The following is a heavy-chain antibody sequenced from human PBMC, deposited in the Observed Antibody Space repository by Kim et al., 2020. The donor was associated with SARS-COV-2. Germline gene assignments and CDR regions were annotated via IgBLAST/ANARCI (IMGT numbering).Heavy chain of an antibody. V-gene: IGHV1-2*02. CDR1: GYTFTDYY. D-gene: IGHD3-10*01. Sequence: ASVKVSCKASGYTFTDYYIHWVRQAPGQGLEWMGWIDPNSGGTDYAQKFQGRVTMTWDTSISTAYMELSSLSSDDTAVDFCARGIMVWLAPWGQVTLV. J-gene: IGHJ5*02. CDR2: IDPNSGGT. CDR3: ARGIMVWLAP.